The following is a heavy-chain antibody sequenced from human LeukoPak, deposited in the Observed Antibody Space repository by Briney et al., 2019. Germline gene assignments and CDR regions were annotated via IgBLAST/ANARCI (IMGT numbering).Heavy chain of an antibody. Sequence: SETLSLTCTVSGYSISSGYYWGWIRQPPGKGLEWIGSIYHSGSTYYNPSLKSRVTISVDASKNQFSLKLSSVTAADTAVYYCARASSYDFWSGYYSSFDYWGQGTLVTVSS. V-gene: IGHV4-38-2*02. CDR2: IYHSGST. CDR1: GYSISSGYY. D-gene: IGHD3-3*01. CDR3: ARASSYDFWSGYYSSFDY. J-gene: IGHJ4*02.